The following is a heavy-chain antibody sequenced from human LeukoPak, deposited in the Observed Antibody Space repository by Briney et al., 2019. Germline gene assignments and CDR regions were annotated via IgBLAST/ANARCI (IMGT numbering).Heavy chain of an antibody. J-gene: IGHJ4*02. V-gene: IGHV3-53*01. Sequence: GGSLRLSCAASGFTVSSNYLTWVRQAPGKGLEWVSIIYSGDTTYYADSVKGRFTVSRDISKNPLYLQMNSLRAEDTAVYYCARARAGTTRDFDYWGQGTLVTVSS. CDR2: IYSGDTT. CDR1: GFTVSSNY. D-gene: IGHD1-7*01. CDR3: ARARAGTTRDFDY.